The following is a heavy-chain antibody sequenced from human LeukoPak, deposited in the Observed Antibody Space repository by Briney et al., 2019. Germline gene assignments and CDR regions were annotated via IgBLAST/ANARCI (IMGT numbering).Heavy chain of an antibody. CDR1: GGSISTSNYY. D-gene: IGHD3-9*01. CDR2: IFYSGST. Sequence: PSETLSLTCTVSGGSISTSNYYWGWIRQPPGKGLEWIGNIFYSGSTYYSPSLKSRVTISLDTSRNQFSLKLSSVTAADTAVYYCARPAEDYDILTGYYYWGQGTLVTVSS. J-gene: IGHJ4*02. CDR3: ARPAEDYDILTGYYY. V-gene: IGHV4-39*01.